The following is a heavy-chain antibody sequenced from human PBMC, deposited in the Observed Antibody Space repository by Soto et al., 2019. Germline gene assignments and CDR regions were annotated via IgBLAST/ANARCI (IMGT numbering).Heavy chain of an antibody. CDR1: GFTFSSYA. CDR3: TKARSTSLYGMDV. J-gene: IGHJ6*02. Sequence: VGSLRLSCAASGFTFSSYALNWVRQGPGKGLEWVSVISGSGETTSYADSVKGRFTISRDDSKNTLYLQMNSLRAEDAAVYYCTKARSTSLYGMDVWGQGTTLTVSS. D-gene: IGHD2-2*01. V-gene: IGHV3-23*01. CDR2: ISGSGETT.